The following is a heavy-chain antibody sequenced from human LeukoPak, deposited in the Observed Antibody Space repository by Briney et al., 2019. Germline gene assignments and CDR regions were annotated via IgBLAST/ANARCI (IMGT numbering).Heavy chain of an antibody. V-gene: IGHV3-30*04. J-gene: IGHJ4*02. CDR1: GFTFSGYA. CDR2: ISYDGSNK. Sequence: GGSLRLACAASGFTFSGYAMHWVRQAPGKGLEWVAVISYDGSNKYYADSVKGRFTISRDNSKNTLYLQMNSLRAEDTAVYYCARGSLGTTTVDYWGQGTLVTVSS. D-gene: IGHD1-26*01. CDR3: ARGSLGTTTVDY.